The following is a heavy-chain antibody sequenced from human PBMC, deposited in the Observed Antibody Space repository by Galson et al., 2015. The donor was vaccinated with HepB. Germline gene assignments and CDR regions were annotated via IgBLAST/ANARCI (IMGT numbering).Heavy chain of an antibody. CDR1: GFTFSSYW. CDR2: INSDGSST. V-gene: IGHV3-74*01. Sequence: SLRLSCAASGFTFSSYWMHWVRQAPGKGLVWVSRINSDGSSTSYADSVKGRFTISRDNAKNTLYPQMNSLRAEDTAVYYCAMSYCGGDCYGDDAFDIWGQGTMVTVSS. CDR3: AMSYCGGDCYGDDAFDI. D-gene: IGHD2-21*01. J-gene: IGHJ3*02.